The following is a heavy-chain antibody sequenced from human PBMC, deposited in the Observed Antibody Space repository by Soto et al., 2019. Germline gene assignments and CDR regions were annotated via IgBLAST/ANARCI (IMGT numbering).Heavy chain of an antibody. J-gene: IGHJ6*02. V-gene: IGHV5-51*01. Sequence: LKISCKTSGYSFTYYWVAWVRQMPGKGLEWMGIIYPGDSETRYSPSFQGQVTISADKSSSTAYLQWRSLKASDSAMYYCARQLLGFCDHNICLNDYYYGMDVWGQGTTATVSS. CDR3: ARQLLGFCDHNICLNDYYYGMDV. CDR2: IYPGDSET. CDR1: GYSFTYYW. D-gene: IGHD1-20*01.